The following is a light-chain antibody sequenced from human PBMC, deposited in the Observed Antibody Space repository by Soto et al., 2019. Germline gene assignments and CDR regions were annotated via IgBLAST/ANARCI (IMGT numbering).Light chain of an antibody. Sequence: DIQMTQSPSSLSTSVGERVTITCKARQDISNSLNWYQQKPGKAPNLLIYEASKLQTGVPSRFSGGGSGTHFTFTISNLQPEDIATYYCQHYDNLPRYTFGLGTKLEIK. CDR2: EAS. CDR1: QDISNS. V-gene: IGKV1-33*01. CDR3: QHYDNLPRYT. J-gene: IGKJ2*01.